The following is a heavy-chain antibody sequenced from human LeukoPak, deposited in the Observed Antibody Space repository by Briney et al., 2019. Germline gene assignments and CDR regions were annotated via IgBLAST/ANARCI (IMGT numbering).Heavy chain of an antibody. CDR3: ARDRYCSGGSCYGNDY. CDR1: GFTFSSYS. J-gene: IGHJ4*02. Sequence: GGSLRLSCVASGFTFSSYSMTWVRQAPGKGLEWVSSISTGSGYIYYADSVKGRFTISRDNAEKSLYLQMNSLRAEDTAVYYCARDRYCSGGSCYGNDYWGQGTLDTVSS. CDR2: ISTGSGYI. D-gene: IGHD2-15*01. V-gene: IGHV3-21*01.